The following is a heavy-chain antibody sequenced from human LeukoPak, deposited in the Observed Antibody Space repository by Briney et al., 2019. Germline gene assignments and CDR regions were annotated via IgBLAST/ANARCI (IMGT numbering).Heavy chain of an antibody. Sequence: GGSLRLSCAASGFTSSSYWMHWVRQAPGRGLVWVSRINTDGSSTSYADSVKGRFTISRDNAKNTLYLQMNSLRAEDTAVYYCARDPSVSPVSGTIDYWGQGTLVTVSS. CDR3: ARDPSVSPVSGTIDY. CDR2: INTDGSST. J-gene: IGHJ4*02. V-gene: IGHV3-74*01. D-gene: IGHD1-26*01. CDR1: GFTSSSYW.